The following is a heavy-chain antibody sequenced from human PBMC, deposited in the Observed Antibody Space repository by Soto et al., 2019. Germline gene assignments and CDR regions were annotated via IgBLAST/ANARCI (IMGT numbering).Heavy chain of an antibody. CDR2: ISSSGSTI. CDR3: ARDXGPNDYVWGSYPYYFDY. D-gene: IGHD3-16*01. CDR1: GFTFSSYE. J-gene: IGHJ4*02. Sequence: PGGSLRLSCAASGFTFSSYEMNWVRQAPGKGLEWVSYISSSGSTIYYADSVKGRFTISRDNAKNSLYLQMNSLRAEDTAVYYCARDXGPNDYVWGSYPYYFDYWGQGTLVTVSS. V-gene: IGHV3-48*03.